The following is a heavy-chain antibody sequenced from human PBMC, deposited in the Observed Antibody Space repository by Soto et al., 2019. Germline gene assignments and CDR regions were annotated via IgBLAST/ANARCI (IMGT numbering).Heavy chain of an antibody. CDR1: DGSISSYY. Sequence: SETLSLTCTVSDGSISSYYWSWIRQPPGKGLEWIGYIYYSGSTNYNPSLKSRVTISVDTSKNQLSLKLSSVTAADTAVYYCARRYGYYFDYWGQGTLVTV. CDR3: ARRYGYYFDY. V-gene: IGHV4-59*08. D-gene: IGHD4-17*01. CDR2: IYYSGST. J-gene: IGHJ4*02.